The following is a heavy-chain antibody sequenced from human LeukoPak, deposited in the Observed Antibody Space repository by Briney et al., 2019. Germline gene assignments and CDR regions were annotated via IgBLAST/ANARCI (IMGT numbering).Heavy chain of an antibody. J-gene: IGHJ5*02. CDR2: IHHSGTT. CDR3: ARHPFRGLWFGETSSGFDP. Sequence: SETLSLTCTVSGGSISSSNWWGWVRQPPGKGLECIGEIHHSGTTNYNPPLKSRVTISVDTSKNQFSLKLSSVTAADTAVYYCARHPFRGLWFGETSSGFDPWGQGTLVTVSS. CDR1: GGSISSSNW. V-gene: IGHV4-4*02. D-gene: IGHD3-10*01.